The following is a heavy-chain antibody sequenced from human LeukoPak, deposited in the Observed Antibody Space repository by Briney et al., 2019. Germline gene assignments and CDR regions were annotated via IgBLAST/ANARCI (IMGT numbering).Heavy chain of an antibody. V-gene: IGHV1-2*04. Sequence: ASVKVSCKASGGTFSSYAISWVRQAPGQGLEWMGWINPNSGGTNYAQKFQGWVTITRDASISTAYMELSRLRSDDTAVYYCARAGRVEDYGLLSCINWGQGTLVTVSS. CDR3: ARAGRVEDYGLLSCIN. CDR2: INPNSGGT. J-gene: IGHJ4*02. D-gene: IGHD2-2*01. CDR1: GGTFSSYA.